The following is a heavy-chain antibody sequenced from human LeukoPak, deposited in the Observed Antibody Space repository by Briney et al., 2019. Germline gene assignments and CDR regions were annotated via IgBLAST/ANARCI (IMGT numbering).Heavy chain of an antibody. V-gene: IGHV3-21*01. J-gene: IGHJ1*01. Sequence: GGSLRLSCAASGFTFSSYTMNWVRQAPGRGLEWVSCISYSSNYIYYADSVKGRFTISRDNTKNSLYLQMNSLRAEHTDVYYCARERGSGWGGGIQHWGQGALVTVSS. D-gene: IGHD6-19*01. CDR3: ARERGSGWGGGIQH. CDR2: ISYSSNYI. CDR1: GFTFSSYT.